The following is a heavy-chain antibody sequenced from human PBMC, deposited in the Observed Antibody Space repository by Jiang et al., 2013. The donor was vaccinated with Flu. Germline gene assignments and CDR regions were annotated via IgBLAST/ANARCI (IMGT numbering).Heavy chain of an antibody. CDR1: GGSMSNDY. Sequence: GSGLVKPSETLSLACTVSGGSMSNDYWSWVRQPPGKELEWIGYIRSSGSTNYNPSLKSRVTISIDTSKNQFSLKVDSVTAADTAVYFCARLKSGYWSFDLWAVAPRSLSPQ. CDR3: ARLKSGYWSFDL. V-gene: IGHV4-4*09. J-gene: IGHJ2*01. CDR2: IRSSGST. D-gene: IGHD1-1*01.